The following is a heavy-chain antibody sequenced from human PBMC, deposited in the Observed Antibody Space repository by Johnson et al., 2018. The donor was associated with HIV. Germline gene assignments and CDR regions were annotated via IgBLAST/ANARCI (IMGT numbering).Heavy chain of an antibody. CDR2: ISGSGDST. D-gene: IGHD5-18*01. CDR3: ANGGYSYGYDACDI. J-gene: IGHJ3*02. CDR1: RFTFSSYA. Sequence: EMQLVESGGGLVQPGGSLRLPCAASRFTFSSYAMSWVRQAPGKGLEWVTAISGSGDSTYYAASVKGRFTISRDNSKNTLYLQLNSLRAEDTAVYYCANGGYSYGYDACDIWGQGTMVSVSS. V-gene: IGHV3-23*04.